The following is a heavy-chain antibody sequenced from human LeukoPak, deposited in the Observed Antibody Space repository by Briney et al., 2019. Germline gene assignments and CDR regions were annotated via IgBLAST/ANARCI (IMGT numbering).Heavy chain of an antibody. CDR3: ARDPYSGTYGDTYYYYMDV. V-gene: IGHV3-11*04. CDR2: ISSSGSTI. CDR1: GFTFSDYY. Sequence: GGSLRLSCAASGFTFSDYYMSWIRQAPGKGLEWVSYISSSGSTIYYADSVKGRFTISRDNAKNSLYLQMNSLRAEDTAVYYCARDPYSGTYGDTYYYYMDVWGKGTTVTISS. J-gene: IGHJ6*03. D-gene: IGHD1-26*01.